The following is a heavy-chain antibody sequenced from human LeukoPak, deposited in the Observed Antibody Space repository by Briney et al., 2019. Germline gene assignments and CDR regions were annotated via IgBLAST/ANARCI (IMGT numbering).Heavy chain of an antibody. J-gene: IGHJ5*02. Sequence: GRSLRLSCAASGFTFSSYSIHWVRQAPGKGLEWVAVISYDGSNKYYADSVKGRFTISRDNSKNTLYLQMNSLRAEDTAVYYCANKVVATAGNPPWGQGTLVTVSS. D-gene: IGHD6-13*01. CDR2: ISYDGSNK. V-gene: IGHV3-30*18. CDR3: ANKVVATAGNPP. CDR1: GFTFSSYS.